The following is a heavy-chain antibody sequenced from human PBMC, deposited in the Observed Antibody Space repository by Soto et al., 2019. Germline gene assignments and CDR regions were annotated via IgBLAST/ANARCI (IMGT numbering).Heavy chain of an antibody. Sequence: ETLSLTCTVSGGSISSSSYYWGWIRQPPGKGLEWIGSIYYSGSTYYNPSLKSRVTISVDTSKNQFSLKLSSVTAADTAVYYCARAWGHLYFDYWGQGTLVTVSS. V-gene: IGHV4-39*07. CDR1: GGSISSSSYY. CDR2: IYYSGST. CDR3: ARAWGHLYFDY. J-gene: IGHJ4*02. D-gene: IGHD3-16*01.